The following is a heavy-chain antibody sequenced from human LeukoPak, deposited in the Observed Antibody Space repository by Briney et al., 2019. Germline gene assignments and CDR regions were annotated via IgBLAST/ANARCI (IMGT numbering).Heavy chain of an antibody. D-gene: IGHD5-12*01. Sequence: GGSLRLSCAASGFTVSSNYMSWVRPAPGKGLEGVSVIYSGCSTYFPDSVKGRSTISRDNSKNTLYLQMNRLRAADTAVDYCAREGEGSGYDYSRLWVRAFDIWGQGTMVTVSS. CDR1: GFTVSSNY. J-gene: IGHJ3*02. CDR3: AREGEGSGYDYSRLWVRAFDI. CDR2: IYSGCST. V-gene: IGHV3-66*01.